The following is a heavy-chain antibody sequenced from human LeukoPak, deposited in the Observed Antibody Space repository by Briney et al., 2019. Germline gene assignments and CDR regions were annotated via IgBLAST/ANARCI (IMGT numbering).Heavy chain of an antibody. CDR2: ISSNGGST. Sequence: GGSLRLSCAVSGFTFSSYAMYWVRQAPGKGPEYVSAISSNGGSTYYANSVKGRFTISRDNSKNTLYLQMGSLRAEDMAVYYCARVIVGVHSALDYWGKGTLVTVSS. J-gene: IGHJ4*02. V-gene: IGHV3-64*01. CDR1: GFTFSSYA. CDR3: ARVIVGVHSALDY. D-gene: IGHD1-26*01.